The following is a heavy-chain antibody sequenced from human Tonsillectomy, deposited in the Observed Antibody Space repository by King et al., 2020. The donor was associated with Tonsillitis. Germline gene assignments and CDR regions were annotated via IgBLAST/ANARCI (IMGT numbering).Heavy chain of an antibody. Sequence: VQLVESGGGLVKPGGSLRLSCAASGFTFSNAWMSWVRQAPGKGLEWVGRVKSKTDGGTIDYAAPVIDRVTISRDDSKTTLFLQVNSLKTEDTAVYYCATEDLDSGTSTLDHWGQGTLVTVSS. D-gene: IGHD4-23*01. V-gene: IGHV3-15*01. CDR1: GFTFSNAW. CDR2: VKSKTDGGTI. CDR3: ATEDLDSGTSTLDH. J-gene: IGHJ4*02.